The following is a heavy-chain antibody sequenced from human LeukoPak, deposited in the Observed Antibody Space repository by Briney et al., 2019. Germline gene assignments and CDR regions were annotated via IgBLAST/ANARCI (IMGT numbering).Heavy chain of an antibody. J-gene: IGHJ4*02. CDR2: IIPIFGTA. Sequence: ASVTVSYKASGYTFTSYGISWVRQAPGQGLEWMGGIIPIFGTANYAQKFQGRVTITADESTSTAYMELSSLRSEDTAVYYCARVAITMVRASGAQYYFDYWGQGTLVTVSS. D-gene: IGHD3-10*01. CDR1: GYTFTSYG. V-gene: IGHV1-69*13. CDR3: ARVAITMVRASGAQYYFDY.